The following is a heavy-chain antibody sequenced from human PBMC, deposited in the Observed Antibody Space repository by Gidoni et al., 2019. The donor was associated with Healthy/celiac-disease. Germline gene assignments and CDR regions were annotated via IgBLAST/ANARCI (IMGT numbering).Heavy chain of an antibody. CDR1: GVTFSRYA. CDR3: ARIYCGGDCYSNWFDP. V-gene: IGHV1-69*01. D-gene: IGHD2-21*02. Sequence: QVQLVQSGAEVKKPGSSVKVSCKASGVTFSRYAISWVRQAPGQGLEWMGGIIPIFGTANYAQKFQGRVTITADESTSTAYMELSSLRSEDTAVYYCARIYCGGDCYSNWFDPWGQGTLVTVSS. J-gene: IGHJ5*02. CDR2: IIPIFGTA.